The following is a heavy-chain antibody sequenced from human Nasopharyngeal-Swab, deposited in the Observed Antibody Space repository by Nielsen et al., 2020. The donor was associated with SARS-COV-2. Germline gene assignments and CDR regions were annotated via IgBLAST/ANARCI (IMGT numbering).Heavy chain of an antibody. CDR2: INAGNGNT. CDR3: ARVYYDSSGYYQY. J-gene: IGHJ4*02. D-gene: IGHD3-22*01. Sequence: LRQAPGQRLEWMGWINAGNGNTKYSQKFQGRVTITRDTSASTAYMELSSLRSEDTAVYYCARVYYDSSGYYQYWGQGTLVTVSS. V-gene: IGHV1-3*01.